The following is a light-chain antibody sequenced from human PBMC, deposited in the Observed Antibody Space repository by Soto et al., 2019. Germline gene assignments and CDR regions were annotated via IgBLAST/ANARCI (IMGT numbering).Light chain of an antibody. J-gene: IGLJ2*01. Sequence: QSALTQPASVSGSPGQSITISCAGTSSDVGGSNYVSWYQQHPGKAPKLMIYDVYNRPSGISNRFSGSKSGNTASLTISGLQAEDEADYYCSSHSSSGTLEVFGAGTKLTFL. CDR3: SSHSSSGTLEV. V-gene: IGLV2-14*03. CDR1: SSDVGGSNY. CDR2: DVY.